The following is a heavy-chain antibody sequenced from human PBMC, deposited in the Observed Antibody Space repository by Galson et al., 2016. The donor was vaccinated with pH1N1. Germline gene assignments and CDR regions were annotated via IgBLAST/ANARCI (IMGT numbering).Heavy chain of an antibody. CDR1: GGTFNGFA. J-gene: IGHJ4*02. D-gene: IGHD1-26*01. CDR2: MNPNSGNT. Sequence: QSGAEVKKPGESLKISCKASGGTFNGFAFSWVRQATGQGLEWMGWMNPNSGNTGYAQKFQGRVTVTRNTSISTAYMELSSLRSEDTAVYYCARGPGVGAIDYWGQGTLVTVSS. V-gene: IGHV1-8*02. CDR3: ARGPGVGAIDY.